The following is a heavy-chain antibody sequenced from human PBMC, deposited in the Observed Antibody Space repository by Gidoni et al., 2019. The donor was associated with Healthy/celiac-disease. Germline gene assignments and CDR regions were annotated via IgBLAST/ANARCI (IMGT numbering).Heavy chain of an antibody. J-gene: IGHJ5*02. D-gene: IGHD3-16*01. CDR1: GGTFSSYP. V-gene: IGHV1-69*04. Sequence: QVQLVQSGAEVKKPGSSVKVSCKASGGTFSSYPISWVRQAPGQGLEWMGRIIPILGIANYAQKFQGRVTITADKSTSTAYMELSSPRSEDTAVYYCARDVVLSHAEYVRWFDPWGQGTLVTVSS. CDR2: IIPILGIA. CDR3: ARDVVLSHAEYVRWFDP.